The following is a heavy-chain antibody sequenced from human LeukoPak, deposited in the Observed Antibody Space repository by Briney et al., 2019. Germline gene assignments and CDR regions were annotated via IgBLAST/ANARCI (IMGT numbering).Heavy chain of an antibody. CDR2: IYNSGSTGST. V-gene: IGHV4-59*08. J-gene: IGHJ5*02. CDR1: GGSITTYY. Sequence: SETLSLTCTVSGGSITTYYWSWIRQPPGKGLEWIGYIYNSGSTGSTNSSPSLKSRVTVSVDTSKSQFSLRLNSVTAADTAVYYCAKHLTNAYYDMIWFDPWGRGTQVTVSS. CDR3: AKHLTNAYYDMIWFDP. D-gene: IGHD3-16*01.